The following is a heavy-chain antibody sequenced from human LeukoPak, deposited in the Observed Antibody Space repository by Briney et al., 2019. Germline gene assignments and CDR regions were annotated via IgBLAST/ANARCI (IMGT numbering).Heavy chain of an antibody. D-gene: IGHD1-7*01. V-gene: IGHV3-53*01. J-gene: IGHJ4*02. Sequence: PGGSLRLSCAASGFTVSSNYMSWVRQAPGKGLEWVSVIYSGGSTYYADSVKGRFTISRDNSKNTLYLQMNSLRAEDTAVYYCAKDRRAGGTTFFDYWGQGTLVTVSS. CDR3: AKDRRAGGTTFFDY. CDR2: IYSGGST. CDR1: GFTVSSNY.